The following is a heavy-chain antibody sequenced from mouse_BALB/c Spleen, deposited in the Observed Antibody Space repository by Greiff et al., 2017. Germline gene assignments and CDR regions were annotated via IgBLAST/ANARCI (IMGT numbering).Heavy chain of an antibody. J-gene: IGHJ3*01. D-gene: IGHD2-1*01. Sequence: EVKLVESGGDLVKPGGSLKLSCAASGFTFSSYGMSWVRPTPDKRLEWVATISSGGSYTYYPDSVKGRFTISRDNAKNTLYLQMSSLKSEDTAMYYCAKEGDGNYVAWFAYWGQGTLVTVSA. CDR3: AKEGDGNYVAWFAY. CDR1: GFTFSSYG. CDR2: ISSGGSYT. V-gene: IGHV5-6*01.